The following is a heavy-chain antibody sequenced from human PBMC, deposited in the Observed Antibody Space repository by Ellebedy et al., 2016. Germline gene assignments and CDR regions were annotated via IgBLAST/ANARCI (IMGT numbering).Heavy chain of an antibody. D-gene: IGHD5-18*01. Sequence: GGSLRLSCAASGFTFSSYAMHWVRQAPGKGLEWVAVISYDGSNKYYADSVKGRFTISRDNSKNMLYLQMNSLRAEDTAVYYCARGGYSYGFSGYYYMDVWGKGTTVTVSS. V-gene: IGHV3-30*04. CDR3: ARGGYSYGFSGYYYMDV. J-gene: IGHJ6*03. CDR1: GFTFSSYA. CDR2: ISYDGSNK.